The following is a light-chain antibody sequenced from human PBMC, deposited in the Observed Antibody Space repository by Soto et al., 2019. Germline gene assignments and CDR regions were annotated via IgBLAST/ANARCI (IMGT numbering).Light chain of an antibody. CDR1: SSDVGGYNY. V-gene: IGLV2-8*01. J-gene: IGLJ1*01. CDR3: SSYAGSSNV. CDR2: EVT. Sequence: QSALTQPPSASGSPGQSVAISCTGTSSDVGGYNYVSRYQQHPGKAPKLMIYEVTKRPAGVPDRFSGSKSGNTASLTVSGLQAEDEADYYCSSYAGSSNVFGTGTKLTVL.